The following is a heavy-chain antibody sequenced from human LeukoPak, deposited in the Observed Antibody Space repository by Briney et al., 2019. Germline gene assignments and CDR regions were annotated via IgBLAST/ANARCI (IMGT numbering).Heavy chain of an antibody. CDR2: IKEDGTET. Sequence: GGSLRLSCAASGFTSSNAWMSWVRLAPGKGLEWVANIKEDGTETYYVDSVKGRFTISRDNAKNSLYLQMNSLRVEDTAVYYCAKEGRSLQTYWGQGTLVTVSS. CDR1: GFTSSNAW. CDR3: AKEGRSLQTY. J-gene: IGHJ4*02. V-gene: IGHV3-7*03. D-gene: IGHD5-24*01.